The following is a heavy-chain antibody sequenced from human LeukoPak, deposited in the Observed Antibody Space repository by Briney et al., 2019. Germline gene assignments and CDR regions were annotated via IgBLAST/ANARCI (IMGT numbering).Heavy chain of an antibody. CDR2: IKQDGSEK. J-gene: IGHJ4*02. CDR1: GFTFSSYW. CDR3: ASSSFLSGSGSYDEY. V-gene: IGHV3-7*01. Sequence: GGSLRLSCAASGFTFSSYWMSWVRQAPGKGLEWVANIKQDGSEKYYVDSVKGRFTISRDNAKNSLYLQMNSLRAEDTAVYCCASSSFLSGSGSYDEYWGQGTLVTVSS. D-gene: IGHD3-10*01.